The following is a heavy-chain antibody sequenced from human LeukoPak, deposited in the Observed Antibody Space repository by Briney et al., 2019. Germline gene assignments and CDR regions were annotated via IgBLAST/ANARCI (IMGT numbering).Heavy chain of an antibody. J-gene: IGHJ4*02. V-gene: IGHV4-39*01. CDR2: IYYSGST. Sequence: SETLSLTCTVSGGSISSSSYYWGWIRQPPGKGLEWIGSIYYSGSTYYNPSLKSRVTISVDTSKNQFSLKLSSVTAADTAVYYCARMRNIAMVHIDYWGQGTLATVSS. CDR1: GGSISSSSYY. CDR3: ARMRNIAMVHIDY. D-gene: IGHD5-18*01.